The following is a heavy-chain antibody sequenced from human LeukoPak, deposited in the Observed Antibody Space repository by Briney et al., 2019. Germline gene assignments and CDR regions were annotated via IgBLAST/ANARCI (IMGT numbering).Heavy chain of an antibody. J-gene: IGHJ6*02. CDR3: TRGHCYDMDV. CDR1: GFTFSSHW. Sequence: PGGSLRLSCAASGFTFSSHWMHWVRQAPGKGLVWVSRINTDGTSATYADSVKGRFTFSRDNAKNTLYLQMNSLRAEDTAVYYCTRGHCYDMDVWGQGTTVTVSS. CDR2: INTDGTSA. V-gene: IGHV3-74*03.